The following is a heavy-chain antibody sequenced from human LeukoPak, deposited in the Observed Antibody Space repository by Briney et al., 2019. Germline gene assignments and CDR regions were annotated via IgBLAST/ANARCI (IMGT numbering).Heavy chain of an antibody. CDR2: ISYDGSNT. D-gene: IGHD1-14*01. V-gene: IGHV3-30*01. CDR3: ARGPSITTVSYFQY. CDR1: GFTFSSYV. J-gene: IGHJ4*02. Sequence: GGSLRLSCAASGFTFSSYVMHWVRQAPGKGLEWVAVISYDGSNTNYGDSVKGQFTISRDNLKNTLYRQMNSLRAEDTALYYCARGPSITTVSYFQYWGQGTLVTVSS.